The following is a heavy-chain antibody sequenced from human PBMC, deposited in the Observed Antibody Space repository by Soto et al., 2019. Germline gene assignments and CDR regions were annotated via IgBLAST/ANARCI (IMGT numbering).Heavy chain of an antibody. CDR3: AREYCSGGSCYEGAFDY. CDR2: IWYDGSNK. V-gene: IGHV3-33*01. J-gene: IGHJ4*02. CDR1: GFTFSSYG. Sequence: GGSLRLSCAASGFTFSSYGMHWVRQAPGKGLEWVAVIWYDGSNKYYADSVKGRFTISRDNSKNTLYLQMNSLRAEDTAVYYCAREYCSGGSCYEGAFDYWGQGTLVTVSS. D-gene: IGHD2-15*01.